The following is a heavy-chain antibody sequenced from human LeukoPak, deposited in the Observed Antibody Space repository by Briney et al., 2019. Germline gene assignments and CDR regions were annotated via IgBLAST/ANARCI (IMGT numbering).Heavy chain of an antibody. CDR1: GYTFTGYY. CDR3: ARGPYYDSSGYYPQNYYYYYYMDV. D-gene: IGHD3-22*01. Sequence: ASVKVSCKASGYTFTGYYMHWVRQAPGQGLEWMGWINPNSGGTNYAQKFQGRVTMTRDTSISTAYMELSRLRSDDTAVYYCARGPYYDSSGYYPQNYYYYYYMDVWGKGTTVTVSS. V-gene: IGHV1-2*02. J-gene: IGHJ6*03. CDR2: INPNSGGT.